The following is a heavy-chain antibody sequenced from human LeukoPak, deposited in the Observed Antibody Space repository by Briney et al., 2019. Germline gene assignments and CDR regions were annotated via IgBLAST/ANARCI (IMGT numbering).Heavy chain of an antibody. CDR2: INHSGST. CDR3: ARGGSSGWVDFDY. D-gene: IGHD6-19*01. V-gene: IGHV4-34*01. CDR1: GGSFSGYY. J-gene: IGHJ4*02. Sequence: SETLSLTCAVHGGSFSGYYWSWIRQPPGKGLEWMVEINHSGSTNYNPSLKSRVTISVHTSKNQFSLTLSSVTAADTAVYYCARGGSSGWVDFDYWGQGTLVTVSS.